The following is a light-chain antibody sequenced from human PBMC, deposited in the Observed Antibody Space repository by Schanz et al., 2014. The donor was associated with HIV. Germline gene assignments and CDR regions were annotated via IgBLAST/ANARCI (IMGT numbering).Light chain of an antibody. CDR2: NNN. V-gene: IGLV1-44*01. Sequence: QSALTQPPSASGPPGQRVTITCSGSGSNIGSRTVDWYYQLPGTAPRLLIHNNNQRPSGVPDRFSGSKSGTSASLSISGLQSEDEAEYYCASWDLSLNGPVFGGGTKVTVL. J-gene: IGLJ2*01. CDR3: ASWDLSLNGPV. CDR1: GSNIGSRT.